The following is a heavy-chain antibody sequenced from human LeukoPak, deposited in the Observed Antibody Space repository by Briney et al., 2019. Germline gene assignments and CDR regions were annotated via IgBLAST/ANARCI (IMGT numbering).Heavy chain of an antibody. V-gene: IGHV4-59*11. CDR2: IYYSGST. J-gene: IGHJ5*02. CDR3: ARTHCGGGSCDTFDP. Sequence: SETLSLTCTVSGGSISSHYWSWIRQPPGTGLEWIGYIYYSGSTNYNPSLKSRVTISVDTSKNQFSLKLTSVTAADTAVYYCARTHCGGGSCDTFDPWGQGTLVTVSS. D-gene: IGHD2-21*01. CDR1: GGSISSHY.